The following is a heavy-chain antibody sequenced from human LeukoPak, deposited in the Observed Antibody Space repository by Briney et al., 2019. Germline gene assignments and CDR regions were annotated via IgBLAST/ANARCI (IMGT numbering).Heavy chain of an antibody. CDR2: IYSGGST. CDR1: GFTFSSYA. CDR3: ATLIRGYCSSTSCDPGDYFDY. D-gene: IGHD2-2*01. J-gene: IGHJ4*02. Sequence: PGGSLRLSCAASGFTFSSYAMSWVRQAPGKGLEWVSVIYSGGSTYYADSVKGRFTISRDNSKNTLYLQMNSLRAEDTAVYYCATLIRGYCSSTSCDPGDYFDYWGQGTLVTVSS. V-gene: IGHV3-53*01.